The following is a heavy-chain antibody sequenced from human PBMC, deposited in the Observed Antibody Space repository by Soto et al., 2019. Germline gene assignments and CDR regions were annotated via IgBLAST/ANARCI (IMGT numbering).Heavy chain of an antibody. CDR1: GGSFSGYY. CDR2: INHSGST. D-gene: IGHD6-6*01. V-gene: IGHV4-34*01. CDR3: ARTSPPCSSSSATAGPVDPFDY. Sequence: PSETLSLTCAVYGGSFSGYYWSWIRQPPGKGLEWIGEINHSGSTNYNPSLKSRVTISVDTSKNQFSLKLSSVTAADTAVYYCARTSPPCSSSSATAGPVDPFDYWGEGPLVTV. J-gene: IGHJ4*02.